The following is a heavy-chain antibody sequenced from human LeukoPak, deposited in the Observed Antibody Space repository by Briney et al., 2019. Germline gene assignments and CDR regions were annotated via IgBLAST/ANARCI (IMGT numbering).Heavy chain of an antibody. Sequence: SETLSLTCAVYGGSFSGYYWSWIRQPPGKGLEWIGEINHSGSTNYNPSLKSRVTISVDTSTNQFSLMLSSVTAADTAVYYCTRYRSRGSVWGVYYFDYWGQGTLVTVSS. V-gene: IGHV4-34*01. CDR1: GGSFSGYY. CDR2: INHSGST. J-gene: IGHJ4*02. D-gene: IGHD3-16*01. CDR3: TRYRSRGSVWGVYYFDY.